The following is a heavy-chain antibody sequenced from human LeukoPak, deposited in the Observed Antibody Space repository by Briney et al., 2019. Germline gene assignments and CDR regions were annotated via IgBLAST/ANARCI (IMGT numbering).Heavy chain of an antibody. V-gene: IGHV4-61*02. CDR3: AREGGYCSSTSCESTFDP. Sequence: PSQTLSLTCTVSDDSISRGGYYWTWIRQPAGKGLEWIGRIHPSGTTDYNPSLKSRISVSLDMSKNQVFLKLESVTAADTAVYYCAREGGYCSSTSCESTFDPWGQGTLVTVSS. D-gene: IGHD2-2*01. CDR2: IHPSGTT. CDR1: DDSISRGGYY. J-gene: IGHJ5*02.